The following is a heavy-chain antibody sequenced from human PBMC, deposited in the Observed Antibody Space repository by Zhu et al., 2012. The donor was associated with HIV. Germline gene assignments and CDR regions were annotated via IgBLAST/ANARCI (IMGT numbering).Heavy chain of an antibody. CDR2: IYFSGST. J-gene: IGHJ5*02. V-gene: IGHV4-30-4*08. Sequence: QVQLQESGPRLVKPSQTLSLSCAVSGASVTSGDNYWSWIRQPPGEGLEWIGHIYFSGSTYYNASLKSRATISADKSNNHFSLSLTSVTAADTAVYFCARLGYFGSGTYWFDPWGPGILVTSPQ. CDR3: ARLGYFGSGTYWFDP. D-gene: IGHD3-10*01. CDR1: GASVTSGDNY.